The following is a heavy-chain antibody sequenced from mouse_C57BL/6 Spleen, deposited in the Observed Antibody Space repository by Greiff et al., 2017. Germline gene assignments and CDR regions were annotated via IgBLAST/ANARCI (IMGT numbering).Heavy chain of an antibody. CDR2: ISYDGSN. D-gene: IGHD2-4*01. CDR3: ARGMGLRRRAMDY. J-gene: IGHJ4*01. V-gene: IGHV3-6*01. Sequence: QLKQSGPGLVKPSQSLSLTCSVTGYSITSGYYWNWIRQFPGNKLEWMGYISYDGSNNYNPSLKNRISITRDTSKNQFFLKLNSVTTEDTATYYCARGMGLRRRAMDYWGQGTSVTVSS. CDR1: GYSITSGYY.